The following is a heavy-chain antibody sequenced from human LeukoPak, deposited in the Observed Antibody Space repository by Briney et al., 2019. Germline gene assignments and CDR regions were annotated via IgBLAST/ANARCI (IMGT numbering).Heavy chain of an antibody. CDR1: GFTFSSYG. Sequence: PGGSLRLSCAASGFTFSSYGMHWVRQAPAKGLEWVAFIRYDGSNKYYADSVKGRFTSSRDNSKNTLYLQMNSLRSEDTAVYYCARVWMRQRELPDYWGQGTLVTVSS. D-gene: IGHD1-26*01. CDR3: ARVWMRQRELPDY. J-gene: IGHJ4*02. CDR2: IRYDGSNK. V-gene: IGHV3-30*02.